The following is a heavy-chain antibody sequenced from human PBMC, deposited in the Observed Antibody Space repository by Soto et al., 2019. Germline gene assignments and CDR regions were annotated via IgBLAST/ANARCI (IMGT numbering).Heavy chain of an antibody. CDR2: VTGGNGDT. CDR1: GYTFMSHV. CDR3: ARDSGIRGPSGDLDY. V-gene: IGHV1-3*01. Sequence: QVQLVQSGAEVKEPGASGKVSCRASGYTFMSHVMHWVRQAPGQRLEWMGWVTGGNGDTKYSQNFQDRVTITRDTSATTAYMELSRLTSEDTAVYYCARDSGIRGPSGDLDYWGQGTLVTVSS. J-gene: IGHJ4*02. D-gene: IGHD1-20*01.